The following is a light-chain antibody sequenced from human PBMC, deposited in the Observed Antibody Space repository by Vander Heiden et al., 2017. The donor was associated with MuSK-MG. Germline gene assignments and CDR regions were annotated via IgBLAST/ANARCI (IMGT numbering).Light chain of an antibody. Sequence: EMVLTQSPGPLSFSPGERATLSCRASQSVSSSYLAWYQQKPGQAPRLLIYGASSRATGIPDRFSGSGSGTDFTLTISRLEPEDFAVYYCQQYGSSPQTFGQGTKVEIK. CDR1: QSVSSSY. CDR2: GAS. V-gene: IGKV3-20*01. CDR3: QQYGSSPQT. J-gene: IGKJ1*01.